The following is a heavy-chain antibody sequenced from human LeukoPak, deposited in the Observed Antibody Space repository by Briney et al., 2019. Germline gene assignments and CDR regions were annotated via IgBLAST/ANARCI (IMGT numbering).Heavy chain of an antibody. Sequence: GGSLRLSCAASGFTFSSYGMSWVRQAPGKGLEWVSAISGSGGSTYYADSVKGRFTISRDNSKNTLYLQMNSLRAEDTAVYYCAKDQGTAIRYSSTFDYWGQGTLVTVSS. J-gene: IGHJ4*02. CDR3: AKDQGTAIRYSSTFDY. CDR1: GFTFSSYG. CDR2: ISGSGGST. D-gene: IGHD6-13*01. V-gene: IGHV3-23*01.